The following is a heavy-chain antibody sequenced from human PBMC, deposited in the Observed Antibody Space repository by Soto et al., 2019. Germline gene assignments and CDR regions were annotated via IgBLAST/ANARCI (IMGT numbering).Heavy chain of an antibody. V-gene: IGHV4-31*03. J-gene: IGHJ5*02. CDR2: IYYSGST. CDR3: AGGVLKNCYDSSAYEPTPLHIWFDP. D-gene: IGHD3-22*01. Sequence: SDTLSLTCTVSGGSISSGGYYWSWIRQHPGKGLEWVGYIYYSGSTYYNPSLKSRVTISVDTSKNQFSLKLSSVTAADMAVLYCAGGVLKNCYDSSAYEPTPLHIWFDPGGQGTPVTVSS. CDR1: GGSISSGGYY.